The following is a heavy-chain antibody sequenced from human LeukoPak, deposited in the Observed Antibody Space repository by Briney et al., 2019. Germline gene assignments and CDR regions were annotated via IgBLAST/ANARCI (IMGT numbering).Heavy chain of an antibody. Sequence: PSETLSLTCTVSGGSISSGSYYWSWIRQPAGKGLEWIGRISTSVNPNYNPSLKSRVTISVDTSKNQFSLKLSSVTAADTAVYYCARVGGVVDYWGQGTLVTVSS. CDR2: ISTSVNP. CDR1: GGSISSGSYY. CDR3: ARVGGVVDY. J-gene: IGHJ4*02. V-gene: IGHV4-61*02. D-gene: IGHD3-16*01.